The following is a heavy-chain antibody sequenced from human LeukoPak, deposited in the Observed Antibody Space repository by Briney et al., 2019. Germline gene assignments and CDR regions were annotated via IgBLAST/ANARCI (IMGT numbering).Heavy chain of an antibody. CDR1: GYSFTNYW. V-gene: IGHV5-51*01. Sequence: GESLKVSCKGSGYSFTNYWIGWVRQMPGKGLEWMGIIYPGDSDTRYSPSFQGQVTISADKSISTAYLQWSSLKASDTAIYYCARLDSDYGGNIDYWGQGTLVTVSS. J-gene: IGHJ4*02. CDR2: IYPGDSDT. CDR3: ARLDSDYGGNIDY. D-gene: IGHD4-23*01.